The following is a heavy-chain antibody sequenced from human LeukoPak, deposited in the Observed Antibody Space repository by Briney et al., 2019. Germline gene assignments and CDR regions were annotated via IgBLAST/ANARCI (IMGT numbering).Heavy chain of an antibody. CDR2: ISGSGGST. CDR3: VRDGGGTTPYDC. CDR1: GFTFSSYA. J-gene: IGHJ4*02. D-gene: IGHD1-7*01. V-gene: IGHV3-23*01. Sequence: PGGSLRLSCAASGFTFSSYAMSWVRQAPGKGLEWVSAISGSGGSTYYADSAKGRFTISRDNSKNTLYLQMNSLRVGDTAVYYCVRDGGGTTPYDCWGQGTLVTVSS.